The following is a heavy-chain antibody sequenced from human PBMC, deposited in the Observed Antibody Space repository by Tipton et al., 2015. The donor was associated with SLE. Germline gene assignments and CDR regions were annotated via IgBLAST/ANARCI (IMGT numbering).Heavy chain of an antibody. J-gene: IGHJ4*02. CDR3: ATLGRTSWLFDS. CDR2: MYFSKNT. CDR1: GGSISNYF. D-gene: IGHD7-27*01. V-gene: IGHV4-59*01. Sequence: TLSLTCTVSGGSISNYFWSWIRQPPGKELEWIGYMYFSKNTNYNPSLKSRVTISVDTSKNQLSLNLSSVTAADTALYYCATLGRTSWLFDSWGQGTLVTVSS.